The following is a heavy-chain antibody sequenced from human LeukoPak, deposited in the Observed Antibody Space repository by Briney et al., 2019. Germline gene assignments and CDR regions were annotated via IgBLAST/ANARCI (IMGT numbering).Heavy chain of an antibody. Sequence: ASVKVSCKASGYTFTSYDINWVRQATGQGLEWMGWINPNSGGTNYAQKFQGRVTMTRDTSISTAYMELSRLRSDDTAVYYCARGSQGYCSSTSCYDFDYWGQGTLVTVSS. CDR1: GYTFTSYD. D-gene: IGHD2-2*01. V-gene: IGHV1-2*02. J-gene: IGHJ4*02. CDR3: ARGSQGYCSSTSCYDFDY. CDR2: INPNSGGT.